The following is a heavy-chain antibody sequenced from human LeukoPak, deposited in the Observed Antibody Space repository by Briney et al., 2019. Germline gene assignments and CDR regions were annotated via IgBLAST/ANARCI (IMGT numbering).Heavy chain of an antibody. CDR3: ARMRQLVHYYYYGMDV. D-gene: IGHD6-13*01. CDR2: INHSGST. V-gene: IGHV4-34*01. CDR1: GGSFSGYY. J-gene: IGHJ6*02. Sequence: PSGTLSLTCAVYGGSFSGYYWSWIRQPPGKGLEWIGEINHSGSTNYNPSLKSRVTISVDTSKNQFSLKLSSVTAADTAVYYCARMRQLVHYYYYGMDVWGQGTTVTVSS.